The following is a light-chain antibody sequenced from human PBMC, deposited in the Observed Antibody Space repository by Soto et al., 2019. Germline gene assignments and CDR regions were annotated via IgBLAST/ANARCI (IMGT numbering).Light chain of an antibody. CDR3: QQSNNYTWT. J-gene: IGKJ1*01. V-gene: IGKV1-5*03. CDR1: QYIHNY. CDR2: EAA. Sequence: DIQMTQSPSTLSASVGDRVTITCRASQYIHNYLAWYQQKPGEAPKLLIYEAANLESGVPSWFSGSGTGTEFTLTISSLQPDNFATYYGQQSNNYTWTFGQGTRVEI.